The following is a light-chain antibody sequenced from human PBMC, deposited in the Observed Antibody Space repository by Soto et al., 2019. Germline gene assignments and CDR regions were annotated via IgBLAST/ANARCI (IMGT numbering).Light chain of an antibody. V-gene: IGLV2-8*01. CDR1: SSDVGGYNY. CDR3: TSYAGSNNFFYV. J-gene: IGLJ1*01. Sequence: QSVLTQPPSASGSPGQSVTISCTGTSSDVGGYNYVSWYQQHPGKAPKLMIYEVSKRPSGVPDRFSGSKSGNTASLTVSGLQAEDEAVYYCTSYAGSNNFFYVFGTGTTLTVL. CDR2: EVS.